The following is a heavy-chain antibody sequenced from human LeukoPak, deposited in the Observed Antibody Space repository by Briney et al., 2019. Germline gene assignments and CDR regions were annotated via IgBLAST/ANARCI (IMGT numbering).Heavy chain of an antibody. CDR2: INPNSGGT. J-gene: IGHJ3*02. V-gene: IGHV1-2*04. CDR1: GYTFTGYY. D-gene: IGHD6-13*01. Sequence: ASVKVSCKASGYTFTGYYMHWVRQAPGQGLEWMGWINPNSGGTNYAQKFQGWVTMTRDTSISTAYMELSRLRSDDTAVYYCARRRRSSSRDAFDIWGQGTMVTVSS. CDR3: ARRRRSSSRDAFDI.